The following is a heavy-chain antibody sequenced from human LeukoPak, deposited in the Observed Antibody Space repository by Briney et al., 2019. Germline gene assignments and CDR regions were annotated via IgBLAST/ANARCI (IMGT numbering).Heavy chain of an antibody. D-gene: IGHD2-15*01. CDR1: GYTFTGYY. CDR2: INPNSGGI. Sequence: ASVKVSCKASGYTFTGYYMHWVRQAPGQGLEWMGWINPNSGGINYAQKFQGRVTMTRDTSISTAYMELSRLRSDDTAVYYCARETLGYCSGGSCYSGGMDYWGQGTLVTVSS. V-gene: IGHV1-2*02. J-gene: IGHJ4*02. CDR3: ARETLGYCSGGSCYSGGMDY.